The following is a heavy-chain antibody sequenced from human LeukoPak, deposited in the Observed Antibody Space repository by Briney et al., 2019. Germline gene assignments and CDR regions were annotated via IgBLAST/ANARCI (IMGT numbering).Heavy chain of an antibody. CDR3: ARGHDFWSGYFSSSYYYMDV. D-gene: IGHD3-3*01. J-gene: IGHJ6*03. Sequence: GGSLRLSCAASGFTFSSYWMSWVRQAPGKGLEWVANIKQDGSEKYYVDSVKGRFTISRDNAKNSLYLQMNSLRAEDTAVYYCARGHDFWSGYFSSSYYYMDVWGKGTTVTVSS. CDR2: IKQDGSEK. V-gene: IGHV3-7*01. CDR1: GFTFSSYW.